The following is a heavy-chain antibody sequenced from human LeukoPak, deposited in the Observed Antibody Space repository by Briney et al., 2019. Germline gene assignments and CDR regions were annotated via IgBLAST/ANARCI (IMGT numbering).Heavy chain of an antibody. CDR3: ARLRGLLWFGELTDY. D-gene: IGHD3-10*01. Sequence: SETLSLTCAVYGGSFSGYYWSWIRQPPGKGLEWIGEINHSGSTNYNPSLKSRVTISVDTSKNQFSLKLSPVTAADTAVYYCARLRGLLWFGELTDYWGQGTLVTVSS. J-gene: IGHJ4*02. CDR1: GGSFSGYY. V-gene: IGHV4-34*01. CDR2: INHSGST.